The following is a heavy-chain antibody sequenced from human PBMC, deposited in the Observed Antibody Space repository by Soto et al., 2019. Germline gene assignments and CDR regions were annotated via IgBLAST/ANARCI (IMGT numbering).Heavy chain of an antibody. D-gene: IGHD1-26*01. V-gene: IGHV3-23*01. CDR1: GFTFSNYA. CDR2: ISGSGGST. J-gene: IGHJ6*04. Sequence: EVQLLESGGHLVQPGGSLRLSCAASGFTFSNYAISWVRQAPGKGLEWVSSISGSGGSTYYADSVKGRFTISRDNSKNTLYLQMNSLRAEDTAVYYCATYSGNYERYGVYYGMDVWGKGTTVTVSS. CDR3: ATYSGNYERYGVYYGMDV.